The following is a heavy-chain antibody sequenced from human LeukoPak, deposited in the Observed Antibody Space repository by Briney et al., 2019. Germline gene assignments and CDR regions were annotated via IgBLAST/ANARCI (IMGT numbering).Heavy chain of an antibody. V-gene: IGHV1-69*13. CDR3: ARDPRFGYYYGMDV. Sequence: ASVKVSCKASGGTFSSYAISWVRQAPGQGLEWVGGIIPIFGTANYAQKFQGRVTITADESTSTAYMELSSLRSEDTAVYYCARDPRFGYYYGMDVWGQGTTVTVSS. CDR2: IIPIFGTA. CDR1: GGTFSSYA. J-gene: IGHJ6*02. D-gene: IGHD3-16*01.